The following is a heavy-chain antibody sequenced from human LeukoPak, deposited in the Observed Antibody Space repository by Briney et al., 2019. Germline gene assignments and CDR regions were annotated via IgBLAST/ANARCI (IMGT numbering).Heavy chain of an antibody. CDR2: ISSSSTYI. V-gene: IGHV3-21*01. D-gene: IGHD3-10*01. Sequence: PGGSLRLSCAASGVTLSNVWMNWVRQAPGMGLEWVSSISSSSTYIYYADSVKGRFTISRDNAKNSLYLQMNSLRAEDTAVYYCARETGSGNWFDSWGQGTLVTFSS. CDR3: ARETGSGNWFDS. J-gene: IGHJ5*01. CDR1: GVTLSNVW.